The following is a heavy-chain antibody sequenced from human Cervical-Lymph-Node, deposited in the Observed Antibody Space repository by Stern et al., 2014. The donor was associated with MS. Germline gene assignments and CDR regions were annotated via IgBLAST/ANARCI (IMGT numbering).Heavy chain of an antibody. CDR3: ARDRGYCSGGSCSISTRTHAFDI. J-gene: IGHJ3*02. V-gene: IGHV3-11*01. D-gene: IGHD2-15*01. Sequence: VQLVESGGGLVKPGGSLRLSCAASGFTFSDFYMSWIRQAPGKGLEWGSYISSSGGSIYYADSVKGRFTVSRDNAKNSLYLQMNSLRVEDTAVYYCARDRGYCSGGSCSISTRTHAFDIWGQGTMVTVSS. CDR2: ISSSGGSI. CDR1: GFTFSDFY.